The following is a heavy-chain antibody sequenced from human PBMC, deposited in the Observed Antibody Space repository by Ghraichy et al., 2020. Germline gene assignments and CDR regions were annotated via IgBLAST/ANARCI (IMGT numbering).Heavy chain of an antibody. V-gene: IGHV4-4*07. D-gene: IGHD5-18*01. CDR3: ARDLSFADSYGLV. Sequence: SQTLSLTCTVSGDYLSSYYWSWIRQTAGKGLEWIGRIYTSGRTNYNPYHKSRVTMPVATTKNQYSLKLSSVTAADTAVHYCARDLSFADSYGLVWGQGTLVRVSS. CDR1: GDYLSSYY. CDR2: IYTSGRT. J-gene: IGHJ4*02.